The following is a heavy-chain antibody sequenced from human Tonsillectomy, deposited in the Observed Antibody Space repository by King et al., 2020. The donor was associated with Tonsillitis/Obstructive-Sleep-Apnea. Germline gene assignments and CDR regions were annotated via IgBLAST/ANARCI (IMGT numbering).Heavy chain of an antibody. CDR3: ARRKYTIITGPDWYFDL. D-gene: IGHD2-2*02. Sequence: QLQESGPGLVKPSETLSLTCTVSGGSISSSSYYWGWIRQPPGKGLEWIGGSYYSGSTYYNPSLKSRVTLSVDTSKNQFSLQLSSVTAADTAVYYCARRKYTIITGPDWYFDLWGRDTLVTVSS. CDR2: SYYSGST. J-gene: IGHJ2*01. CDR1: GGSISSSSYY. V-gene: IGHV4-39*01.